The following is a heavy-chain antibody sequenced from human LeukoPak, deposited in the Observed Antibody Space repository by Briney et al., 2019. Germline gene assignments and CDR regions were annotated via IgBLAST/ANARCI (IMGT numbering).Heavy chain of an antibody. CDR2: ISYDGSNK. CDR3: ARSLPVTTVSSLDY. V-gene: IGHV3-30-3*01. D-gene: IGHD4-17*01. Sequence: QPGGCLRLSCAASGFTFGSYAMHWVRQAPGKGLGWVAVISYDGSNKYYADSVKGRFTISRDNSKNTLYLQMNSLRAEDTAVYHCARSLPVTTVSSLDYWGQGTLVTVSS. J-gene: IGHJ4*01. CDR1: GFTFGSYA.